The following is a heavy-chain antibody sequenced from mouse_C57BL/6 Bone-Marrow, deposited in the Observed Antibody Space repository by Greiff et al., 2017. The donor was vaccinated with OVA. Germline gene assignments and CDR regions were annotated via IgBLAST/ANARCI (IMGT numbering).Heavy chain of an antibody. CDR2: ISAGGSYT. CDR3: ARGWLLFDY. V-gene: IGHV5-4*01. CDR1: GFTFSSYA. Sequence: EVQGVESGGGLVKPGGSLKLSCAASGFTFSSYAMSWVRQTPEKRLEWVATISAGGSYTYYPDNVKGRFTISRDNAKNNLYLQMSHLKSEDTAMYYCARGWLLFDYWGQGTTLTVSS. D-gene: IGHD2-3*01. J-gene: IGHJ2*01.